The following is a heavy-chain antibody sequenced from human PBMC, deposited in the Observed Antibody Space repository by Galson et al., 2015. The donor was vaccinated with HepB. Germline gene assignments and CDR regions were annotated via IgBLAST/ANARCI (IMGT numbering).Heavy chain of an antibody. D-gene: IGHD3-3*01. J-gene: IGHJ3*02. CDR2: IFSNDEK. CDR3: ARVTSPLFWYDGFDI. Sequence: PALVKPTQTLTLTCTVSGFSLSNPRMGVSWIRQPPGKALEWLAHIFSNDEKSYSTSLKSRLTISKDTSKSQVVLTMTNVDPVDTATYYCARVTSPLFWYDGFDIWGQGTLVTVSS. V-gene: IGHV2-26*01. CDR1: GFSLSNPRMG.